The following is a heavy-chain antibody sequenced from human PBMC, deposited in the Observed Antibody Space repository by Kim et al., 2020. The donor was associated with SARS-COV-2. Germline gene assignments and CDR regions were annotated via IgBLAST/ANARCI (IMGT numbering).Heavy chain of an antibody. V-gene: IGHV3-43*02. CDR1: GFTFDDYA. CDR3: AKDRYCSGGSCSGGMDV. CDR2: ISGNGVVT. D-gene: IGHD2-15*01. Sequence: GGSLRLSCAASGFTFDDYAMHWVRQPPGKGLEWVSLISGNGVVTYYADSVKGRFTIFRDNSKNSLYLQMNSLRTEDTALYYCAKDRYCSGGSCSGGMDVWGQGTTVTVSS. J-gene: IGHJ6*02.